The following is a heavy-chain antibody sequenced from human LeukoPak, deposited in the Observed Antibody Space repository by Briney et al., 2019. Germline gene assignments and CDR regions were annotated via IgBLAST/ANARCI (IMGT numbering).Heavy chain of an antibody. V-gene: IGHV4-59*01. CDR2: IYYSGST. Sequence: PSETLSLTCTVSGGSISSYYWSWIRQPPGKGLEWIGYIYYSGSTNYNPSLKSRVTISVDTSKNQFSLKLSSVTAADTAVYYCAREGTVAGNWYFDLWGRGTLVTVSS. CDR1: GGSISSYY. J-gene: IGHJ2*01. CDR3: AREGTVAGNWYFDL. D-gene: IGHD6-19*01.